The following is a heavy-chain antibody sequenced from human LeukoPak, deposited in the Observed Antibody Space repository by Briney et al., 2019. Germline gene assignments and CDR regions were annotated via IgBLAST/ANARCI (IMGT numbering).Heavy chain of an antibody. CDR3: ARVPYYDILTGYYTSSVWFDP. Sequence: SSETLSLTCTVSGGSISSSSYYWGWIRQPPGKGLEWIGSIYYSGSTYYNPSLKSRVTISVDTSKNQFSLKLSSVTAADTAVYYCARVPYYDILTGYYTSSVWFDPWGQGTLVTVSS. D-gene: IGHD3-9*01. V-gene: IGHV4-39*07. CDR1: GGSISSSSYY. CDR2: IYYSGST. J-gene: IGHJ5*02.